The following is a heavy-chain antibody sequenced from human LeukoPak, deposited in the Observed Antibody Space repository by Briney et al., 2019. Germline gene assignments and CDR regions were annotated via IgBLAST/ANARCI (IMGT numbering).Heavy chain of an antibody. CDR2: INPNTGGT. CDR3: ARRGNYGDYFDY. CDR1: GYTFTDSY. Sequence: ASVKVSCKASGYTFTDSYMHWVRQAPGQGLEWMGWINPNTGGTNYAQKFQGRVTMTRDTSISTAFMDLSRLRSDDTAVYYCARRGNYGDYFDYWGQGTLVTVSS. J-gene: IGHJ4*02. D-gene: IGHD4-17*01. V-gene: IGHV1-2*02.